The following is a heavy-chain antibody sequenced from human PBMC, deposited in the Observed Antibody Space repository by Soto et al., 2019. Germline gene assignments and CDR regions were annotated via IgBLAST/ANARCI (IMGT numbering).Heavy chain of an antibody. CDR3: AINGPTIVGVVISSYGMDV. CDR2: MNPNSGNT. CDR1: GYTFTSYD. Sequence: ASVKVSGKDSGYTFTSYDSNWVGQPTGQGLEGMGWMNPNSGNTGYAQKFQGRVTMTRNTSISTAYMELSSLRSEDTAVYYCAINGPTIVGVVISSYGMDVWGQGTTVTVYS. D-gene: IGHD3-3*01. J-gene: IGHJ6*02. V-gene: IGHV1-8*01.